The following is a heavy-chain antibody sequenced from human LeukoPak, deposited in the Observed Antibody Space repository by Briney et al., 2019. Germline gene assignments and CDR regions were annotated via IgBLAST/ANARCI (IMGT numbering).Heavy chain of an antibody. Sequence: GGSLTLSCAASGFTVCSNYMICLRQAPGKGVEWVSVLYRGGSTYYAHSVKGRFTISRENSKNTLYLQMNSLRAEDTAVYYCARVSWQWLVLDAFDIWGQGTMVTVSS. V-gene: IGHV3-66*01. D-gene: IGHD6-19*01. CDR1: GFTVCSNY. J-gene: IGHJ3*02. CDR2: LYRGGST. CDR3: ARVSWQWLVLDAFDI.